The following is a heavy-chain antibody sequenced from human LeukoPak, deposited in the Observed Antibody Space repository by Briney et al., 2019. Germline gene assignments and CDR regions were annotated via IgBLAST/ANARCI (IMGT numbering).Heavy chain of an antibody. Sequence: GESLKISCKGSGYSFTSYWIGWVRQVPGKGLEWMGLIYPGNSDTRYSPLFQGQVTLSVDRSISTAYLHWSGLKASDTAIYYCARFALTSSLDYWGKGTTVTVSS. V-gene: IGHV5-51*01. CDR1: GYSFTSYW. J-gene: IGHJ6*04. CDR2: IYPGNSDT. CDR3: ARFALTSSLDY. D-gene: IGHD6-13*01.